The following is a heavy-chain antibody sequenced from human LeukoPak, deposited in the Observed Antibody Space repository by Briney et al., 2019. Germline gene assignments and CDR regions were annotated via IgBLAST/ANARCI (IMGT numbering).Heavy chain of an antibody. CDR1: GFTFSTYS. J-gene: IGHJ4*02. CDR3: ARDQDGVGATIDY. D-gene: IGHD1-26*01. V-gene: IGHV3-48*04. CDR2: INSPGSLI. Sequence: GGSLRLSCAASGFTFSTYSMIWVRQAPGKGLEWVSYINSPGSLIYYADSVKGRFTVSRDNAKNTLYLQMNSLRVEDTAVYYCARDQDGVGATIDYWGQGTLVTVSS.